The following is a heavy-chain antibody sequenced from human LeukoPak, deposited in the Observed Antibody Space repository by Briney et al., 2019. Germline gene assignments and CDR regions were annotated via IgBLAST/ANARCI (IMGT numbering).Heavy chain of an antibody. V-gene: IGHV3-7*03. Sequence: GGSLRLSCAASGFTFSSYWMSWVRQAPGKGLEWVANIKQDGSEKYYVDSVKGRFTISRDNAKNSLYLQMNSLRAEDTAVYYCARGTEGYDYVWGSYRYLDYWGQGTLVTVSP. D-gene: IGHD3-16*02. CDR3: ARGTEGYDYVWGSYRYLDY. CDR1: GFTFSSYW. J-gene: IGHJ4*02. CDR2: IKQDGSEK.